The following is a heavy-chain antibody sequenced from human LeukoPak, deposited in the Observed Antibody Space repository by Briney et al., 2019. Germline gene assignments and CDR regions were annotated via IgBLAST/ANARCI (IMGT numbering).Heavy chain of an antibody. D-gene: IGHD3-10*01. CDR2: INSYGSST. CDR1: VFTLSSYW. Sequence: GGSLRLSCGASVFTLSSYWMPWVRQAPGKGLVWVSRINSYGSSTSYADSVKARFTTSRDNAKNALYLQMNSLRGEDTAVYYCAREKGYYGSGSYGMDVWGQGTTVTVSS. J-gene: IGHJ6*02. CDR3: AREKGYYGSGSYGMDV. V-gene: IGHV3-74*01.